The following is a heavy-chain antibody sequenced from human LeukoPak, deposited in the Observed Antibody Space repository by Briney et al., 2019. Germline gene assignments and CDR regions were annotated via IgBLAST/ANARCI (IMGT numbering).Heavy chain of an antibody. CDR3: AREYYGGRYYYYGMDV. CDR1: GFTFSSYS. Sequence: GGSLRLSCAASGFTFSSYSMNWVRQAPGKGLEWVSYISSSSSTIYYADSVKGRFTISRDNAKNSLYLQMNSLRDEDTAVYYCAREYYGGRYYYYGMDVWGQGTTVTVSS. V-gene: IGHV3-48*02. D-gene: IGHD3-3*01. J-gene: IGHJ6*02. CDR2: ISSSSSTI.